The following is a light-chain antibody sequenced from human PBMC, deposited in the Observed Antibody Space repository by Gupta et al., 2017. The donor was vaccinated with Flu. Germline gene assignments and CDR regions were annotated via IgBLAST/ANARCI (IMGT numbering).Light chain of an antibody. J-gene: IGKJ4*01. Sequence: NCKARQSVVYSSNNRNYLAWYQQNPGKHHRLLIYWAPPREYGVPDRFSGSGSGTDFTLTISSLQAEDVAVYYCHQYSTSPLTFGGGTKVEIK. CDR1: QSVVYSSNNRNY. CDR3: HQYSTSPLT. V-gene: IGKV4-1*01. CDR2: WAP.